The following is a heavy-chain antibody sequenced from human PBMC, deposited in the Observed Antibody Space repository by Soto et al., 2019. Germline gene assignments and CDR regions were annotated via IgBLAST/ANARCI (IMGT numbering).Heavy chain of an antibody. CDR2: IGGGDDI. CDR1: GFTFSNYA. D-gene: IGHD3-3*02. V-gene: IGHV3-23*01. Sequence: GGSLRLSCEASGFTFSNYAMAWVRQTPGEGPEWVSTIGGGDDIFYAESVKGRFIISRDDSRSTMYLQMDNLRVEDTAIYFCAKDSISYNGIYDAFDIWGQGTVVTVSS. J-gene: IGHJ3*02. CDR3: AKDSISYNGIYDAFDI.